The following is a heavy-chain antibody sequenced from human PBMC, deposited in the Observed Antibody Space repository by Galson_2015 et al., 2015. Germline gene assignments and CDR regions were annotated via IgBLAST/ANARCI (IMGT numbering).Heavy chain of an antibody. CDR1: GFTFGDYA. CDR2: IRSKAYGGTT. D-gene: IGHD3-3*01. Sequence: SLRLSCAASGFTFGDYAMSWVRQAPGKGLEWVGFIRSKAYGGTTEYAASVKGRFTISRDDSKSIAYLQMNSLKTEDTAVYYCTRGTGEWLLSAFDYWGQGTLVTVSS. CDR3: TRGTGEWLLSAFDY. V-gene: IGHV3-49*04. J-gene: IGHJ4*02.